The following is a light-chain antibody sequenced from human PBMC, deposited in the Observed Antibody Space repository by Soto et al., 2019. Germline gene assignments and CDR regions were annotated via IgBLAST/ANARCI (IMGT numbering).Light chain of an antibody. CDR1: QTISDY. CDR2: GSS. J-gene: IGKJ4*01. V-gene: IGKV1-39*01. Sequence: DIPMTQYPPSLSASVGDRVTITCRASQTISDYLHWYQQKPGKAPTLLIYGSSSLQTGVPPRFSGSGSGTEFTLTISSLQPEDFGTYYCQQTYDSLVSFGGGTKVDLK. CDR3: QQTYDSLVS.